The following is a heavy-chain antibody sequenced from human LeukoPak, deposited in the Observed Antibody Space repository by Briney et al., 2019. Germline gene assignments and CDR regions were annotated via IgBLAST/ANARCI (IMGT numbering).Heavy chain of an antibody. CDR3: ASSGSGYYYLRY. V-gene: IGHV1-2*02. Sequence: ASVKVSCKASGYTFAGYYMHWVRQAPGQGLEWMGWINPNGGGTNYAQKFQGRVTMTRDTSISTAYMELSRLRSDDTAVYYCASSGSGYYYLRYWGQGTLVTVSS. D-gene: IGHD3-22*01. J-gene: IGHJ4*02. CDR1: GYTFAGYY. CDR2: INPNGGGT.